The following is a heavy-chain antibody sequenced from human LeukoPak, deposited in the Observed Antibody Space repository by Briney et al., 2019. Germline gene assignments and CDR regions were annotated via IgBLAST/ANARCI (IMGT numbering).Heavy chain of an antibody. CDR2: IYHSGST. CDR3: ARDGAAGAVDY. V-gene: IGHV4-30-2*01. CDR1: GGSISSGGYS. J-gene: IGHJ4*02. Sequence: SGTLCLTCAVSGGSISSGGYSWSWVRQPPGEGLEWIGYIYHSGSTYYNPSLKSRVPISVDRSKNQFSLKLSSVTAADTAVYYCARDGAAGAVDYWGQGTLVTVSS. D-gene: IGHD6-13*01.